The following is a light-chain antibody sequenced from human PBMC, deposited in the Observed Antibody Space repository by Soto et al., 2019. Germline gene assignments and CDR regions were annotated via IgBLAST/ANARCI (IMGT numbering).Light chain of an antibody. V-gene: IGKV2-28*01. Sequence: IVMTQSPLSLPVTPGEPASISCRSSQSLLHSNGYNYLDWYLQKPGQSPQLLIYLGSNRASGVPDRFSGSGSGTDFTLKISRVEAEDVGVYYCMQALQTPKLTFGGGTKGEIK. J-gene: IGKJ4*01. CDR2: LGS. CDR1: QSLLHSNGYNY. CDR3: MQALQTPKLT.